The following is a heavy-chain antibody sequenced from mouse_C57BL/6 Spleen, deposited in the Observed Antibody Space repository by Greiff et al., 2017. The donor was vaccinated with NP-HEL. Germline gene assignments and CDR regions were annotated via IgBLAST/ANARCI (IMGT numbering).Heavy chain of an antibody. D-gene: IGHD2-12*01. J-gene: IGHJ2*01. CDR2: IYPGSGSN. V-gene: IGHV1-55*01. Sequence: QVQLQQPGAELVKPGASVQMSCKASGYTFTSYWITWVKQRPGQGLEWIGDIYPGSGSNNYNEQVKSKATLTVDTTSSTAYMQLSSLTSEDSTVNYCARLGYSYDEVYFDYWGQGTTLTVSS. CDR3: ARLGYSYDEVYFDY. CDR1: GYTFTSYW.